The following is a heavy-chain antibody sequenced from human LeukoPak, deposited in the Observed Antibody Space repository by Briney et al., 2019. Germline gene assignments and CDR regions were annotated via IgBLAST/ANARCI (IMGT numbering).Heavy chain of an antibody. D-gene: IGHD6-13*01. V-gene: IGHV3-48*03. CDR3: ARESSSSWRDAFDF. CDR2: ISSSGSTI. J-gene: IGHJ3*01. Sequence: GGSLRLSCAASGFTFSSYEMNWVRQAPGKGLEWVSYISSSGSTIYYADSVKGRFTISRDNAKNSLHLQMNSLRVGDTAFYYCARESSSSWRDAFDFWGQGTRVTVSS. CDR1: GFTFSSYE.